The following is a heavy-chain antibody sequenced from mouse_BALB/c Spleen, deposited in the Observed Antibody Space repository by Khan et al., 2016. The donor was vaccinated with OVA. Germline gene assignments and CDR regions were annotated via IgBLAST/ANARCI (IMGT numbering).Heavy chain of an antibody. V-gene: IGHV3-8*02. D-gene: IGHD2-14*01. J-gene: IGHJ3*01. CDR2: MISTGYT. CDR1: GDSITSGS. Sequence: EVQLQESGPSLVKPSQTLSLTCSVTGDSITSGSWSWIRKFPGNKLEYMGYMISTGYTYSNPSLKRRLAIPLPPSTNQSYLQLNFVTTEDTATYYCASSTYRYAFAYWGQGTLVTVSA. CDR3: ASSTYRYAFAY.